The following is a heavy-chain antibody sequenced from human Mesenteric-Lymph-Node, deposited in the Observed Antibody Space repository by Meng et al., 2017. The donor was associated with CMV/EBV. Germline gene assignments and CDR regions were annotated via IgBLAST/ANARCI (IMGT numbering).Heavy chain of an antibody. J-gene: IGHJ4*02. Sequence: ESLKISCAASGFNSGDFDMFWVRQTPGKGLQCVSGINWNGGGRGYADSVKGRFTISRDNAKNSLYLQMNSLTVDDTALYHCARRGTTGYFFDSWGPGTLVTVSS. CDR3: ARRGTTGYFFDS. CDR1: GFNSGDFD. V-gene: IGHV3-20*01. CDR2: INWNGGGR. D-gene: IGHD2-8*02.